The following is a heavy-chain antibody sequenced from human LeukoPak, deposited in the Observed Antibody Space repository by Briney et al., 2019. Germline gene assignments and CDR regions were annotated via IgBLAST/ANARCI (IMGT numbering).Heavy chain of an antibody. CDR3: ARKGNAFDF. D-gene: IGHD3-10*01. J-gene: IGHJ3*01. V-gene: IGHV3-7*01. Sequence: TGGSLRLPCAASGFTFSDYYMDWVRQAPGKGLEWVANIKLDVSETYYVDSVRGRFTISRDNTKNSLYLQMDSLRAEDTAVYYCARKGNAFDFWGQGTMVTVSS. CDR2: IKLDVSET. CDR1: GFTFSDYY.